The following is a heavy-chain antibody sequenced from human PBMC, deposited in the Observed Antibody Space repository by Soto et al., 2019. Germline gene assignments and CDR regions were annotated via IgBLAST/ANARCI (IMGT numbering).Heavy chain of an antibody. CDR1: GGTFSSYT. CDR2: IIPILGIA. V-gene: IGHV1-69*08. D-gene: IGHD3-10*01. Sequence: QVQLVQSGAEVKKPGSSVKVSCKASGGTFSSYTISWVRQAPGQGLEWMGRIIPILGIANYAQKFQGRVTMTADKSTSTAYMELSSLRSEDTAVYYCARDTYYYGSGFFYYYYGMDVWGQGTTVTVSS. J-gene: IGHJ6*02. CDR3: ARDTYYYGSGFFYYYYGMDV.